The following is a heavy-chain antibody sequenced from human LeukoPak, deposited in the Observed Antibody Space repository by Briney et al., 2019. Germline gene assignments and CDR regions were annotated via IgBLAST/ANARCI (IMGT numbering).Heavy chain of an antibody. CDR2: IYTSGST. CDR3: ARGHCSGGSCEGDFDY. V-gene: IGHV4-4*07. CDR1: GGSISSYY. J-gene: IGHJ4*02. Sequence: SETLSLTCTVSGGSISSYYWSWIRQPAGKGLEWIGRIYTSGSTNYNPSLKSRVTMSVDTSKNQFSLKLSSVTAADTAVDYCARGHCSGGSCEGDFDYWGQGTLVTLSS. D-gene: IGHD2-15*01.